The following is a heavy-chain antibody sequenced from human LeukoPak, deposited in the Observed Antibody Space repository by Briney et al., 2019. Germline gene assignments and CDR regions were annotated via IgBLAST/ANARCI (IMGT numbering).Heavy chain of an antibody. V-gene: IGHV1-2*02. Sequence: GASVKVSCKASGYTFTGYYMHWVRQAPGQGLEWMGWINPNSGGTNYAQKFQGRVTMTRGTSISTAYMELSRLRSDDTAVYYCARDDYDIPRLDYWGQGTLVTVSS. CDR1: GYTFTGYY. CDR2: INPNSGGT. J-gene: IGHJ4*02. CDR3: ARDDYDIPRLDY. D-gene: IGHD3-9*01.